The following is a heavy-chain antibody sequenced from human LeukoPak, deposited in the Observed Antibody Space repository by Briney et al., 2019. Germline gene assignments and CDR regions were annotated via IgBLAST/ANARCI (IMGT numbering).Heavy chain of an antibody. D-gene: IGHD1-7*01. Sequence: PSETLSLTCAVSGYSICSGYYWGWVRQPPGKGLEWIGSGYHSGSTNYNPSLKSRVTISVDTSKNQFSLKLSSVTAADTAVYYCAGHGVGWNYGNYFDYWGQGTLVTVSS. CDR1: GYSICSGYY. CDR3: AGHGVGWNYGNYFDY. CDR2: GYHSGST. J-gene: IGHJ4*02. V-gene: IGHV4-38-2*01.